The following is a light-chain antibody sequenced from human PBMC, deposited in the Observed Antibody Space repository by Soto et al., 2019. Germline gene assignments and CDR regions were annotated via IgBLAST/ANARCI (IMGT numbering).Light chain of an antibody. Sequence: QSALTQPASVSGSPGQSITISCTGTSSDIGSYHLVSWYQQHPGKAPKLMIYEASKRPSGVSNRFSGSKSGNTASLTISGLQPDDEADYYCCSYAGSTFVIFGGGTQLTVL. CDR2: EAS. J-gene: IGLJ2*01. CDR3: CSYAGSTFVI. V-gene: IGLV2-23*02. CDR1: SSDIGSYHL.